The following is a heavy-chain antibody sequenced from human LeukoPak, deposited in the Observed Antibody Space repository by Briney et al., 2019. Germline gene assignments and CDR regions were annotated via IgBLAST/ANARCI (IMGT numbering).Heavy chain of an antibody. J-gene: IGHJ2*01. V-gene: IGHV3-64*01. CDR3: ARRWPARDTVMVSTMIKWYFDL. CDR1: GFTFSSYA. D-gene: IGHD5-18*01. CDR2: INSNGGST. Sequence: GGSLRLSCAASGFTFSSYAMSWIRQAPGKGLEYVSGINSNGGSTYYTNSVKGRFTISRDNSKNTLYLQMGSLRAEDMAVYYCARRWPARDTVMVSTMIKWYFDLWGRGTLVTVSS.